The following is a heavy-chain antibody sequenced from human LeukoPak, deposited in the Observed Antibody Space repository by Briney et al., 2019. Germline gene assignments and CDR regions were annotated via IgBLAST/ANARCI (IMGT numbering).Heavy chain of an antibody. V-gene: IGHV4-34*01. CDR3: ARRNRSGFDY. CDR2: IYHSGST. CDR1: GGSFSGYY. Sequence: RSSETLSLTCAVYGGSFSGYYWSWIRQPPGKGLEWIGEIYHSGSTNYNPSLKSRVTISVDKSKNQFSLKLSSVTAADTAVYYCARRNRSGFDYWGQGTLVTVSS. J-gene: IGHJ4*02.